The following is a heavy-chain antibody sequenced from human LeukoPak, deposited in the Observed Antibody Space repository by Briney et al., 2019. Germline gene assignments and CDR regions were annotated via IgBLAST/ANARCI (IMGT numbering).Heavy chain of an antibody. D-gene: IGHD6-13*01. V-gene: IGHV3-30*01. CDR1: GFTFSSYA. J-gene: IGHJ4*02. CDR3: ARGYSSSWFPVSTPLDFDLRN. CDR2: ISYDGSNK. Sequence: GGSLRLSCAASGFTFSSYAMHWVRQAPGKGLEWVAVISYDGSNKYYADSVKGRFTISRDNSKNTLYLQMNSLRAEDTAVYYCARGYSSSWFPVSTPLDFDLRNWGQGTLVTVSS.